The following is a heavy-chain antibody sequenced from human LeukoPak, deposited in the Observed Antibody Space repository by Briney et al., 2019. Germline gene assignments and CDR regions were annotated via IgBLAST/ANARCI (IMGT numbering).Heavy chain of an antibody. CDR1: GDSIRSSSYY. V-gene: IGHV4-39*07. J-gene: IGHJ4*02. CDR2: TYYSGTT. D-gene: IGHD6-25*01. Sequence: SETLSLTCTVSGDSIRSSSYYWAWLRQPPGKGLEWIGTTYYSGTTSYNSSLKSRVTISVDTSKNQFSLKLSSVTAADTAVYYCARSPQRRGYYFDYWGQGTLVTVSS. CDR3: ARSPQRRGYYFDY.